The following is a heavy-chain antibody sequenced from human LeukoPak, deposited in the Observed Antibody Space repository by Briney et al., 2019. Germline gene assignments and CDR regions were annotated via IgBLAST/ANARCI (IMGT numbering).Heavy chain of an antibody. CDR3: ARVSEVGARGDY. CDR1: GGSISSGGYS. J-gene: IGHJ4*02. V-gene: IGHV4-30-2*01. CDR2: IYHSGST. Sequence: PSQTLSLTCAVSGGSISSGGYSWSWIRQPPGKGLEWIGYIYHSGSTYYNPSLKSRVTISVDRSKNQFSLKLSSVTAADTAVYYCARVSEVGARGDYWGQGTLVTVSS. D-gene: IGHD1-26*01.